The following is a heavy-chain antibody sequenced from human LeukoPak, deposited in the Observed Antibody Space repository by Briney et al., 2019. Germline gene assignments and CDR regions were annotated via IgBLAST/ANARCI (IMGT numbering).Heavy chain of an antibody. V-gene: IGHV4-59*01. Sequence: PSETLSLTXTVSGGSISSYYWSWIWQSPGKGLEWIGYVFYSGSTNYNPSLKSRVTISVDTSKNQFSLKLSSVTAADTAVYYCARVNYGSGSVGAFDIWGQGTMVTVSS. D-gene: IGHD3-10*01. CDR3: ARVNYGSGSVGAFDI. CDR2: VFYSGST. J-gene: IGHJ3*02. CDR1: GGSISSYY.